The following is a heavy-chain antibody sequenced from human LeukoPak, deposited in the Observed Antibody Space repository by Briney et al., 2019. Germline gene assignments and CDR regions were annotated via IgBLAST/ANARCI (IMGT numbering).Heavy chain of an antibody. CDR1: GFTFSNYD. CDR3: ARGVPGGLDY. J-gene: IGHJ4*02. V-gene: IGHV3-13*04. CDR2: IGSAGDT. Sequence: GGSLRLSCAASGFTFSNYDMHWVRQATGKGLEWVSGIGSAGDTNYPGSVKGRFTISRENAKNSLYLQMDSLRAGDTAVYYCARGVPGGLDYWGQGTLVTVSS. D-gene: IGHD3-10*01.